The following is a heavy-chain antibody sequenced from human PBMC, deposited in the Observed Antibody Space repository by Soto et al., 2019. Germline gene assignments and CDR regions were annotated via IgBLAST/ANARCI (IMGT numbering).Heavy chain of an antibody. Sequence: SGAEVKKPGSSVKVSCKASGGTFSRHSINWVRQAPGQGLEWMGGIITLFGTANYAQNFQGRVTITADQSTSTAYMELNSLRSDDTAVYYCAREVGYGDFSAALLDWGQGTLVTVSS. CDR1: GGTFSRHS. V-gene: IGHV1-69*01. D-gene: IGHD4-17*01. J-gene: IGHJ4*02. CDR2: IITLFGTA. CDR3: AREVGYGDFSAALLD.